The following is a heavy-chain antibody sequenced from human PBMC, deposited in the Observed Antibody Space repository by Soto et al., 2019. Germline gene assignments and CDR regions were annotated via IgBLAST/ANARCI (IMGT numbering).Heavy chain of an antibody. CDR2: IWYDASKK. J-gene: IGHJ6*02. CDR3: ARDILLWFGELRYYYYGMDV. V-gene: IGHV3-33*01. D-gene: IGHD3-10*01. Sequence: GGSLRLSCAVSVFTFNKYCMHWVRQAPDKGLEWVAFIWYDASKKYYADSVKGRFTISRDNSKTTLHLKMDSLSAEDKAMYYCARDILLWFGELRYYYYGMDVWGQGTTVTVSS. CDR1: VFTFNKYC.